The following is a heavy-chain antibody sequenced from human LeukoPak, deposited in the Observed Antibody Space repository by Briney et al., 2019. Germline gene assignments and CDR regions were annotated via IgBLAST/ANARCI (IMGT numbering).Heavy chain of an antibody. CDR2: IYYSGST. CDR3: ARQEVRWELLRSFGCWFDP. CDR1: GGSISSSSYY. V-gene: IGHV4-39*01. D-gene: IGHD1-26*01. J-gene: IGHJ5*02. Sequence: SETLSLTCTVSGGSISSSSYYWGWIRQPPGKGLEWIGSIYYSGSTYYNPSLKSRVTISVDTSKNQFSLKLSSVTAADTAVYYCARQEVRWELLRSFGCWFDPWGQGTLVTVSS.